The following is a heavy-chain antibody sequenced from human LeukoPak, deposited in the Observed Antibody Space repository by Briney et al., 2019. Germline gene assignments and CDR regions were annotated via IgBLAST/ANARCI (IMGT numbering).Heavy chain of an antibody. D-gene: IGHD6-19*01. CDR2: ISYDGSNK. CDR1: AFTLSSYA. CDR3: ARGSGGWPLDY. Sequence: GGSLRLSCAASAFTLSSYAMHWVRQTPGKGLGWVAVISYDGSNKYYAVSVKGRFTIARDNYKNSLYLEMLSLRAEDAALYYCARGSGGWPLDYWGQGTLVTVSS. J-gene: IGHJ4*02. V-gene: IGHV3-30*04.